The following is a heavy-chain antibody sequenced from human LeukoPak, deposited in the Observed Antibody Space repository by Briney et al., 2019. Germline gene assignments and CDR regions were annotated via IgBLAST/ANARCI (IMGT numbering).Heavy chain of an antibody. V-gene: IGHV4-34*01. J-gene: IGHJ3*02. Sequence: SETLSLTCAVYGGSFSGYYRSWIRQPPGKGLEWIGEINHSGSTNYNPSLKSRVTISVDTSKNQFSLKLSSVTAADTAVYYCARMEGAITHDAFDIWGQGTMVTVSS. D-gene: IGHD5-12*01. CDR2: INHSGST. CDR3: ARMEGAITHDAFDI. CDR1: GGSFSGYY.